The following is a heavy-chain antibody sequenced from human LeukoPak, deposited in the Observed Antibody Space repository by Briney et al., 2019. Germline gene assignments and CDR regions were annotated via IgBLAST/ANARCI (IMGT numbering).Heavy chain of an antibody. J-gene: IGHJ3*01. CDR2: ISGSGGST. D-gene: IGHD3-22*01. CDR3: AKDDYYENTPLGLDSFDV. Sequence: GGSLRLSCAASGFTFSSYAMSWVRQAPGKGLEWVSAISGSGGSTYYADSVKGRFTISRDNSKNTLYLQMNSLRAEDTAVYYCAKDDYYENTPLGLDSFDVWGQGTMVTVSS. V-gene: IGHV3-23*01. CDR1: GFTFSSYA.